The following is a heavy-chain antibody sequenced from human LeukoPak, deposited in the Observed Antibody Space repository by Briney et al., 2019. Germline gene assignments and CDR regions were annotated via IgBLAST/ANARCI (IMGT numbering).Heavy chain of an antibody. CDR2: INHSGST. CDR3: ARDRRTYYDILTGYSFDY. D-gene: IGHD3-9*01. V-gene: IGHV4-34*01. CDR1: GGSFSGYY. J-gene: IGHJ4*02. Sequence: SETLSLTCAVYGGSFSGYYWSWIRQPPGKGLEWIGEINHSGSTNYNPSLKSRVTISVDTSKNQFSLKLSSVTAADTAVYYCARDRRTYYDILTGYSFDYWGQRTLVTVSS.